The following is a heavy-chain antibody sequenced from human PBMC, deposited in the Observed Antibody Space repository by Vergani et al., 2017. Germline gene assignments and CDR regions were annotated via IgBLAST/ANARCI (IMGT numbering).Heavy chain of an antibody. J-gene: IGHJ4*02. CDR2: FIPIFGTA. Sequence: QVQLVQSGAEVKKPGSSVKVSCKASGGTFSSYAISWVRQAPGQGLEWMGRFIPIFGTANYAQTFQGRVTITADESTSTAYMELSSLRSEDTAVYYCASNSPYCGGDCYFDYWGQGTLVTVSS. D-gene: IGHD2-21*02. CDR1: GGTFSSYA. CDR3: ASNSPYCGGDCYFDY. V-gene: IGHV1-69*13.